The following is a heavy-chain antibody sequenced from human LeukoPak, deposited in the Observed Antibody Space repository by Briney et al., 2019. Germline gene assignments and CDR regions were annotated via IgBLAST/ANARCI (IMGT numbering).Heavy chain of an antibody. V-gene: IGHV3-23*01. J-gene: IGHJ4*02. CDR1: GFTFSSYA. Sequence: PGGSLRLSCAASGFTFSSYAMNWVRQAPGQGLEWVSAISGGDESTYFADSVKGRFTISRDNSKNTLYLQMNSLRAEDTAVYYCAKGEGGYCSSTCCSTYFDYWGQGTLVTVSS. CDR2: ISGGDEST. CDR3: AKGEGGYCSSTCCSTYFDY. D-gene: IGHD2-2*01.